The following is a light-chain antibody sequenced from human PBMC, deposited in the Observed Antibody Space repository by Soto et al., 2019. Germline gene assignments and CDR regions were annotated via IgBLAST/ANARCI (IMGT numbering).Light chain of an antibody. J-gene: IGKJ2*01. Sequence: ALRMTQSPSSFSASTGDRVTITCRASQGISSYLAWYQQKPGKAPKLLIYAASTWQSGVPSRFSGSGSGTDFTLTISLLQSEDFATYYCQQYYSYPYTFGQGTKLEIK. CDR3: QQYYSYPYT. CDR1: QGISSY. V-gene: IGKV1-8*01. CDR2: AAS.